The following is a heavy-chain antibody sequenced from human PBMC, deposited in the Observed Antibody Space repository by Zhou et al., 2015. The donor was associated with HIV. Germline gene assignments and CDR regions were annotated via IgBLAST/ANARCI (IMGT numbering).Heavy chain of an antibody. CDR2: MNPNSGNT. CDR3: ASTPEVRGRPRDALVPTP. J-gene: IGHJ5*02. D-gene: IGHD3-10*01. Sequence: QVQLVQSGAEVKKPGSSVKVSCKASGGTFSSYAISWVRQAPGQGLEWMGWMNPNSGNTGYAQKFQGRVTMTRNTSISTAYMELSSLRSEDTAVYYCASTPEVRGRPRDALVPTPWGQGTLVHRLL. V-gene: IGHV1-8*02. CDR1: GGTFSSYA.